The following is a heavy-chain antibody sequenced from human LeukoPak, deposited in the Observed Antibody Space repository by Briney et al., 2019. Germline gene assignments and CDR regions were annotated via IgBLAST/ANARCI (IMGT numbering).Heavy chain of an antibody. D-gene: IGHD6-13*01. J-gene: IGHJ4*02. Sequence: SQTLSLTCAISGDTVSSNSAAWNWLRQSPSRGLEWLGRTYYRSKLYNDYAVSVKSRITVNSETSKNKFSLRLNSMTPEVTAGYYCARGVAASGFDFWGQGTLVTVSS. CDR3: ARGVAASGFDF. V-gene: IGHV6-1*01. CDR2: TYYRSKLYN. CDR1: GDTVSSNSAA.